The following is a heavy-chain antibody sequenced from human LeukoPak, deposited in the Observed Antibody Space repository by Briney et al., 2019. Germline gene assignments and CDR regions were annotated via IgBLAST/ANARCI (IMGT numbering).Heavy chain of an antibody. CDR2: INPDSGGT. V-gene: IGHV1-2*02. CDR1: GYTLTGYY. CDR3: AKDSPVSRYFEARYYLDN. J-gene: IGHJ4*02. D-gene: IGHD3-9*01. Sequence: ASVKVSCKASGYTLTGYYMHWVRQAPGQGLEWMGWINPDSGGTKYAQKFQGRVTMTGDTSMNTAYMELSSLTSDDTAVYYCAKDSPVSRYFEARYYLDNWGQGTLVTVSS.